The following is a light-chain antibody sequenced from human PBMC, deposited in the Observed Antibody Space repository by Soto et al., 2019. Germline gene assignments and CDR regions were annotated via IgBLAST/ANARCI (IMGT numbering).Light chain of an antibody. Sequence: DVVMTQSPLSLPVTLGQPASISCRSSQSLVYSDGNTYLNWFQQRLGQSPRRLIYKVSNRDSGVPDRFSGSGSGTDFTLKISRVEAEDVGVYYCMQGTHRTFGQGTKLEIK. J-gene: IGKJ2*01. CDR2: KVS. CDR3: MQGTHRT. V-gene: IGKV2-30*01. CDR1: QSLVYSDGNTY.